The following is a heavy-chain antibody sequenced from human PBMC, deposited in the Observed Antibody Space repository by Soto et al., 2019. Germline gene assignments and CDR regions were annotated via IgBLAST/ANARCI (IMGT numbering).Heavy chain of an antibody. CDR1: GGSISSGDYY. CDR2: IYYSGST. D-gene: IGHD1-7*01. J-gene: IGHJ5*02. CDR3: ARGYAIDWNYVSGWFDP. Sequence: SETLSLTCTVSGGSISSGDYYWSWIRQPPGKGLEWIGYIYYSGSTYYNPSLKSRVTISVDTSKNQFSLKLSSVTAADTAVYYCARGYAIDWNYVSGWFDPWGQGTLVTVSS. V-gene: IGHV4-30-4*01.